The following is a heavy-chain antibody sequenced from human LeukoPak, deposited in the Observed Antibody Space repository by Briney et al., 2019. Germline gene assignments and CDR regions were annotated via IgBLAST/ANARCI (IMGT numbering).Heavy chain of an antibody. CDR3: ASALLWFYGMDV. J-gene: IGHJ6*02. CDR2: ISSGSSTI. V-gene: IGHV3-48*01. Sequence: GGSLRLSCAASGFAFSSYSMNWVPQAPGKGLEWVSYISSGSSTIYYADSVKGRFTISRDNAKNSLYLQMNSLRAEDTAVYYCASALLWFYGMDVWGQGTTVTVSS. CDR1: GFAFSSYS. D-gene: IGHD3-10*01.